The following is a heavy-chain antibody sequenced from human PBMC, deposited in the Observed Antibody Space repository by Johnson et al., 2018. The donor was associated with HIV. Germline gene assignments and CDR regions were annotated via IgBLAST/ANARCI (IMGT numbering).Heavy chain of an antibody. D-gene: IGHD3-10*01. Sequence: MKWVRQTPGMGLEWVSAINWNAGRIGYADSVKGRFTISRDNAKNSLYLQMNSLRAEDTALYYCAKDMKGVISSDAFDIWGQGTMVTVSS. J-gene: IGHJ3*02. V-gene: IGHV3-9*01. CDR3: AKDMKGVISSDAFDI. CDR2: INWNAGRI.